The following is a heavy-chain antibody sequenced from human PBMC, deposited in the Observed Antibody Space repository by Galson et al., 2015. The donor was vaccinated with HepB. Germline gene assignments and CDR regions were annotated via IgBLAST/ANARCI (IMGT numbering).Heavy chain of an antibody. J-gene: IGHJ2*01. CDR1: GGTFSSYA. D-gene: IGHD2-2*01. CDR3: ARVGYCSSTSCSNWYFDL. Sequence: SVKVSCKASGGTFSSYAISWVRQAPGQGLEWMGGIIPIFGTANYAQKFQGRVTITADESTSTAYMELSSLRSEDTAVYYCARVGYCSSTSCSNWYFDLWGRGTLVTVSS. V-gene: IGHV1-69*13. CDR2: IIPIFGTA.